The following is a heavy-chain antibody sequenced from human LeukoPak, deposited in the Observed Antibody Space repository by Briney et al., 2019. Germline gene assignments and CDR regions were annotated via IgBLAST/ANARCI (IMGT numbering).Heavy chain of an antibody. J-gene: IGHJ5*01. CDR3: ARGGPKYSSSWYWFDS. CDR2: ISSSSSTI. D-gene: IGHD6-13*01. V-gene: IGHV3-48*01. Sequence: GGSLRLSCAASGLTISSYSMNWVRQAPGKGLQWVSYISSSSSTIYYADSVKGRFTISRDNSKNTLSLQMNSLRVEDTAVYYCARGGPKYSSSWYWFDSWGQGTLVTVSS. CDR1: GLTISSYS.